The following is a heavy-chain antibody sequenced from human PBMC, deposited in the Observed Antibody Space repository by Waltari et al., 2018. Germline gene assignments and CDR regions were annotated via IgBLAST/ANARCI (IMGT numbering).Heavy chain of an antibody. CDR2: IXPGDSXT. D-gene: IGHD2-15*01. V-gene: IGHV5-51*01. CDR3: ARPATXEGYCXGGSCSGGAFDX. CDR1: XYSFTSSW. Sequence: EVXXVXSGAEXKKXGESLKISCKGSXYSFTSSWIGWVRQLPGKALEWMGIIXPGDSXTRYSXSFQGXVTISADKSIXTAYLQWSSLKASDTAMXYCARPATXEGYCXGGSCSGGAFDXWGQGTXVTVSS. J-gene: IGHJ3*02.